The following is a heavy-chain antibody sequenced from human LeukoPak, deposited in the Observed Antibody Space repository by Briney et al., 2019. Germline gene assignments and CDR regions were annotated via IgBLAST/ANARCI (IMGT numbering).Heavy chain of an antibody. Sequence: SETLSLTCTVSGGSISSYYWSWIRQPPGKGLEWIGYIYYSGSTNYNPSLKSRVTISVDTSKNQFSLKLTSVTAADTALYYCTRESEERDYVWGSYRYYYIDVWGKGTTVTVSS. CDR3: TRESEERDYVWGSYRYYYIDV. CDR2: IYYSGST. CDR1: GGSISSYY. J-gene: IGHJ6*03. D-gene: IGHD3-16*02. V-gene: IGHV4-59*01.